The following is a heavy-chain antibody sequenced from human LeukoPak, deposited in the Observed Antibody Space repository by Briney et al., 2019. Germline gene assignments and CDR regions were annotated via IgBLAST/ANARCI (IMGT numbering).Heavy chain of an antibody. V-gene: IGHV4-34*01. Sequence: PSETLSLTCAVYGGSFSGYYWGWIRQPPGKGLEWIGEINHSGSTNYNPSLKSRVTISVDTSKNQFSLKLSSVTAADTAVYYCARGGGGNSCFDYWGQGTLVTVSS. D-gene: IGHD4-23*01. J-gene: IGHJ4*02. CDR2: INHSGST. CDR1: GGSFSGYY. CDR3: ARGGGGNSCFDY.